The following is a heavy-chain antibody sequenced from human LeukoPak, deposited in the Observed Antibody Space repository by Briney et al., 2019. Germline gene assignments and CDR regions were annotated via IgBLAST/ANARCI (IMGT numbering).Heavy chain of an antibody. CDR3: ARDHSSSWNYFDY. CDR1: GFTFSSYW. Sequence: GGSLRLSCAASGFTFSSYWMTWVRQAQGKGLEWVANIKQDGSEKYYVDSVKGRFTISRDNAKNSLYLQMNSLRAEDTAVYYCARDHSSSWNYFDYWGQGTLVTVSS. J-gene: IGHJ4*02. CDR2: IKQDGSEK. D-gene: IGHD6-13*01. V-gene: IGHV3-7*01.